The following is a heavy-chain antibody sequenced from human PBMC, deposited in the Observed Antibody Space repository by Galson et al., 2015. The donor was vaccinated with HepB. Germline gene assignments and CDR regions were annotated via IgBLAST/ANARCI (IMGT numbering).Heavy chain of an antibody. CDR3: ARDSSFDSSGYYYYYGMDV. V-gene: IGHV3-33*01. J-gene: IGHJ6*02. CDR2: IWYDGSNK. D-gene: IGHD3-22*01. CDR1: GFTFSSYG. Sequence: SLRLSCAASGFTFSSYGMHWVRQAPGKGLEWVAVIWYDGSNKYYADSVKGRFTISRDNSKNTLYLQMNSLRAEDTAVYYCARDSSFDSSGYYYYYGMDVWGQGTTVTVSS.